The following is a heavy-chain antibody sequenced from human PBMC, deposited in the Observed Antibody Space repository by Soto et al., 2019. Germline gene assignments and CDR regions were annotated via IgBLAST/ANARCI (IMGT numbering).Heavy chain of an antibody. CDR1: GGSISSANW. CDR3: ARLSFSYGVDV. J-gene: IGHJ6*02. CDR2: IYHGGST. V-gene: IGHV4-4*02. Sequence: SETLSLTCAVSGGSISSANWWTWVRQPPGKGLEWIGEIYHGGSTSYNPSLKSRVTLSLDKFKNHISLNLTSVTAADTAVYYCARLSFSYGVDVWGQGTTVTVSS.